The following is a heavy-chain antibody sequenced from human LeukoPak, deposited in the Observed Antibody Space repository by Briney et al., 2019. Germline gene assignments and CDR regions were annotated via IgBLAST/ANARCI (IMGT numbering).Heavy chain of an antibody. CDR2: FDPEDGET. J-gene: IGHJ4*02. CDR3: ATDPHSIFGVPPAHFDY. CDR1: GYTLTELS. V-gene: IGHV1-24*01. D-gene: IGHD3-3*01. Sequence: ASVKVSCKVSGYTLTELSMHWVRQAPGKGLEWMGGFDPEDGETIYAQKFQGRVTMTEDTSTDTAYMELSSLRSEDTAVYYCATDPHSIFGVPPAHFDYWGQGTLVTVSS.